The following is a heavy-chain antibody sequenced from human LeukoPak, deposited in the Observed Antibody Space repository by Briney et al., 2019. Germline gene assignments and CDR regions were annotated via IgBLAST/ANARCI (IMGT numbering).Heavy chain of an antibody. CDR1: GFTFRTFE. D-gene: IGHD5-24*01. CDR3: ARADMATITIDY. V-gene: IGHV3-48*03. Sequence: GGSLRLSCAASGFTFRTFEMNWVRQAPGKGLEWVSYISSSGSNIYYAYSVKGRFTISRDNAKNSLYLQMNSLRVEDTAVYYCARADMATITIDYWGQGTLVTVSS. J-gene: IGHJ4*02. CDR2: ISSSGSNI.